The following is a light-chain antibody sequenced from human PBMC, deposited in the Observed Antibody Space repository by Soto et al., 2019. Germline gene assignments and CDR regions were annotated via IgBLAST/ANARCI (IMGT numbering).Light chain of an antibody. V-gene: IGKV1-39*01. Sequence: DIQMTQSPPSLSASVVDRVTITCRTSQSLYTYLNWYQQQPGKAPRLLIYGASYLQSGVPSRFSGSGSGTDFTLTISSLQPEDFATYYCHQSYTTPWTFGQGTKVDIK. CDR1: QSLYTY. J-gene: IGKJ1*01. CDR2: GAS. CDR3: HQSYTTPWT.